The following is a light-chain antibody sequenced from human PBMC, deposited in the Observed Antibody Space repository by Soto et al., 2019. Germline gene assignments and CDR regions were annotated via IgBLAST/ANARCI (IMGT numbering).Light chain of an antibody. CDR3: QQYKDYVWT. CDR2: DVS. J-gene: IGKJ1*01. Sequence: DIQMTQSPSTLPGSVGDRVTIYCGASQTVERWLAWYQQKPGKAPKLLISDVSSLERGVPSRFSGSGSATEFTLTISGLQSDDFATYYCQQYKDYVWTFGQGTKV. V-gene: IGKV1-5*01. CDR1: QTVERW.